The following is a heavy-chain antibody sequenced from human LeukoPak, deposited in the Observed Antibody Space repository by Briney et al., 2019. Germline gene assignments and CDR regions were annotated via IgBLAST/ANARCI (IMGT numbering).Heavy chain of an antibody. Sequence: GGSLRLSCAASGFTFTTYSMNWVRQAPGKGLEWVSSISKSSTYIYYADSVKGRFTISRDNSKNTLYLQMNSLRAEDTAVYYCAKDGGPYYYGSGSYQDYWGQGTLVTVSS. J-gene: IGHJ4*02. CDR3: AKDGGPYYYGSGSYQDY. D-gene: IGHD3-10*01. CDR1: GFTFTTYS. V-gene: IGHV3-21*01. CDR2: ISKSSTYI.